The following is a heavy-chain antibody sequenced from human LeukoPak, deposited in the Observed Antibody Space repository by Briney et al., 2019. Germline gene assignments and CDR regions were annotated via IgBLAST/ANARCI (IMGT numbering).Heavy chain of an antibody. D-gene: IGHD3-10*01. CDR1: GGTFSSYA. Sequence: SVKVSCKASGGTFSSYAISWVRQAPGQGLEWMGRIIPILGIANHAQKFQGRVTITADKSTSTAYMELSSLRSEDTAVYYCAESREISRLGITMVRGVIKVWGQGTLVTVSS. V-gene: IGHV1-69*04. CDR2: IIPILGIA. CDR3: AESREISRLGITMVRGVIKV. J-gene: IGHJ4*02.